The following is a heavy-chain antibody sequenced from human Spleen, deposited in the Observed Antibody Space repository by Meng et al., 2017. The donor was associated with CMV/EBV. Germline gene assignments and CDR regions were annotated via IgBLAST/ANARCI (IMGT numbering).Heavy chain of an antibody. CDR2: IYSGGGT. CDR3: ARGPTPPHQLQLPDYAMDV. J-gene: IGHJ6*02. Sequence: GESLKISCAASGFTFSGHDMNWVRQAPGKGLEWVSVIYSGGGTYSVDSVKGRFTISRDNSKNTLYLQMNSLRVEDTAVYYCARGPTPPHQLQLPDYAMDVWGQGTTVTVSS. V-gene: IGHV3-53*01. D-gene: IGHD1-1*01. CDR1: GFTFSGHD.